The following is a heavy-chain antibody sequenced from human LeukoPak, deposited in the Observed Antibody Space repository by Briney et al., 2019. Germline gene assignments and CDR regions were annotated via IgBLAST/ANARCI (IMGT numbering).Heavy chain of an antibody. Sequence: GESLKISCKGSGYRFTSYWIGWVRQMPGKGLEWMGIIYPGDSDTRYSPSFQGQVTISADKSISTAYLQWSSLKASDTAMYYCARHRIVVGAPNDAFDIWGQGTMVAVSS. CDR3: ARHRIVVGAPNDAFDI. CDR1: GYRFTSYW. CDR2: IYPGDSDT. V-gene: IGHV5-51*01. D-gene: IGHD3-22*01. J-gene: IGHJ3*02.